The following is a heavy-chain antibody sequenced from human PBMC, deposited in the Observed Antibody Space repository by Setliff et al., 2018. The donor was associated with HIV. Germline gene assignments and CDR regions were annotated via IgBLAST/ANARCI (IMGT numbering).Heavy chain of an antibody. D-gene: IGHD3-22*01. CDR2: MNPNSGNT. Sequence: ASVKVSCKASGYTFTSYDINWVRQATGQGLEWMGWMNPNSGNTGYAQKFQGRVTITADESTSTAYMELSSLRSEDTAVYYCARDYSPTFYYYDSSGTFDYWGQGTLVTVSS. V-gene: IGHV1-8*01. J-gene: IGHJ4*02. CDR1: GYTFTSYD. CDR3: ARDYSPTFYYYDSSGTFDY.